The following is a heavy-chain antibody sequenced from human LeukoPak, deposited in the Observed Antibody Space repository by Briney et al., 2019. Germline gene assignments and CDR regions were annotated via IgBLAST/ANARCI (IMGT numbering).Heavy chain of an antibody. CDR1: GYTFTSYG. V-gene: IGHV1-18*01. CDR3: ASPTDYVWGSYREYFQH. Sequence: ASVKVSCKASGYTFTSYGISWVRQAPGQGLEWMGWISAYNGNTNYAQKLQGRVTMTTDTSTSTAYMELSSLRSEDTAVYYCASPTDYVWGSYREYFQHWGQGTLVTVSS. CDR2: ISAYNGNT. D-gene: IGHD3-16*01. J-gene: IGHJ1*01.